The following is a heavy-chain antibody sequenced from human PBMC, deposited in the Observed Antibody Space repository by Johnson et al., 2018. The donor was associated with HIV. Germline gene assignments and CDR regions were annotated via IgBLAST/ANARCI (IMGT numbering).Heavy chain of an antibody. D-gene: IGHD3-22*01. J-gene: IGHJ3*02. CDR1: GFTFDDYA. V-gene: IGHV3-NL1*01. CDR3: AKGDLSPYYYDSSGYLVDAFDI. Sequence: QVQLVESGGGVVQPGRSLRLSCAASGFTFDDYAMHWVRQAPGKGLEWVSGLYSGGSTYYADSVKGRFTISRDNSKNTLYLQMNSLRAEDTAVYYCAKGDLSPYYYDSSGYLVDAFDIWGQGTMVTVSS. CDR2: LYSGGST.